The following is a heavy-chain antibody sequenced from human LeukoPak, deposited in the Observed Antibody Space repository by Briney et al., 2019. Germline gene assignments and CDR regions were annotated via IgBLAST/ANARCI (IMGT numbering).Heavy chain of an antibody. CDR3: ARESYQPTNKFDY. Sequence: PSETLSLTCTVSGGSISSSSYYWGWIRQPPGKGLDWIGSIYYSGSTYYNPSLKSRVTISVDTSKNQLSLKLSSVTAADTAVYYCARESYQPTNKFDYWGQGTLVTVSS. D-gene: IGHD3-16*02. V-gene: IGHV4-39*07. CDR1: GGSISSSSYY. CDR2: IYYSGST. J-gene: IGHJ4*02.